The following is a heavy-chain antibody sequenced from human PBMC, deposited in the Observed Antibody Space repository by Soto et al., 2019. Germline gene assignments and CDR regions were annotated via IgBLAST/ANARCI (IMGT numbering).Heavy chain of an antibody. CDR3: ARNAASGLDY. V-gene: IGHV1-46*01. J-gene: IGHJ4*02. Sequence: QVQLVQSEAEVKKPGASVKVSCKASGYTFVNYYVHWVRQAPGQGLEWMGFINPSGGSTSYAQKFQGKVTMTRDTSTRTVYMELSSLRSEDTALYYCARNAASGLDYWGQGTLVTVSS. CDR2: INPSGGST. D-gene: IGHD6-25*01. CDR1: GYTFVNYY.